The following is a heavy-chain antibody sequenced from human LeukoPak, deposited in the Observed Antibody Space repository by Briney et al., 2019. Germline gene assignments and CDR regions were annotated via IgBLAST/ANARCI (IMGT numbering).Heavy chain of an antibody. Sequence: GGSLRLSCAASGFTFSSYGMHWVRQAPGKGLEWVAVISYDGSNKYYADSVKGRFTISRDNSKNTLYLQMNSLRAEDTAVYYCARGHGDYSGSYYWGQGTLVTVSS. CDR1: GFTFSSYG. V-gene: IGHV3-30*03. D-gene: IGHD4-17*01. J-gene: IGHJ4*02. CDR2: ISYDGSNK. CDR3: ARGHGDYSGSYY.